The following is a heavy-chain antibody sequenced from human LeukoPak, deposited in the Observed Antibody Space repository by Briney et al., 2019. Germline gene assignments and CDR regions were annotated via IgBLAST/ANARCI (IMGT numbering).Heavy chain of an antibody. J-gene: IGHJ3*02. Sequence: GGSLRLSCAASGLSVSSNYISWVRQAPGKGLEWVSIIYSSGSTFHSDSVEGGFTMFRENSKNTLEFQMNSMRGEDTAVYFCSRDRHRYRGTNGDGDAFDMWRQGTKVTVSS. D-gene: IGHD1-7*01. CDR3: SRDRHRYRGTNGDGDAFDM. CDR1: GLSVSSNY. CDR2: IYSSGST. V-gene: IGHV3-53*01.